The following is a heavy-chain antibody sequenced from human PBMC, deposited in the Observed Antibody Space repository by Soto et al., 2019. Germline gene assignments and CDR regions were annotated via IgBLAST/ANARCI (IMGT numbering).Heavy chain of an antibody. CDR1: GASISSYY. D-gene: IGHD4-17*01. CDR2: THYSGNT. V-gene: IGHV4-59*01. J-gene: IGHJ4*02. Sequence: ETLSLTCSVSGASISSYYWDWIRQPPGKGLEWTGYTHYSGNTNYHPSLTSRVTISLDTSRNQFSLKLSSVTAADTAVYYCARHTATIRAGFDYWGQGALVTVSS. CDR3: ARHTATIRAGFDY.